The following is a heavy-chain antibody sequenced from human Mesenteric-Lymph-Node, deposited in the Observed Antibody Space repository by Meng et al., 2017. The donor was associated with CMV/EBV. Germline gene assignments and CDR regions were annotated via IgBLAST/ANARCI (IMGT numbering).Heavy chain of an antibody. D-gene: IGHD2-2*01. CDR3: ARALHCSNPNCNDPAY. V-gene: IGHV3-21*01. J-gene: IGHJ4*02. CDR1: GFTVSSNY. Sequence: GESLKISCAASGFTVSSNYMNWVRQAPGKGLEWVSSISSGSADIFYADSVRGRFTISRDNTKNSLSLQMNSLGAEDTAVYYCARALHCSNPNCNDPAYWGQGTLVTVSS. CDR2: ISSGSADI.